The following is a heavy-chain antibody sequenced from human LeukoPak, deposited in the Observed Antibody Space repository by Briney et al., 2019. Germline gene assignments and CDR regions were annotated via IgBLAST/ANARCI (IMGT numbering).Heavy chain of an antibody. Sequence: PGGSLRLSCVSSGFTFSNYWMKWVRQAPGKGLEWVASINEDGSGKFSVGSVKDRITISRDNTSNSLDLQINSLTVEDTAIYYCARDDGDVWGTGTTVTVSS. V-gene: IGHV3-7*01. J-gene: IGHJ6*04. CDR2: INEDGSGK. CDR1: GFTFSNYW. CDR3: ARDDGDV.